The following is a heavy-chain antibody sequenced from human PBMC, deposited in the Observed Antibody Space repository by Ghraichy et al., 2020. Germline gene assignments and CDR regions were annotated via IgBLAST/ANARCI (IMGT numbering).Heavy chain of an antibody. D-gene: IGHD5-12*01. CDR2: ISTTGVTT. J-gene: IGHJ6*02. CDR3: VKDGRGYSGYHSDPYDGMDV. V-gene: IGHV3-64*05. CDR1: GFTFANFA. Sequence: GGSLRLSCSASGFTFANFAMYWARQAPGKGLEYVSAISTTGVTTYYADSIKGRFSISRDNSKNTLYVQMNNLRSEDTARYYCVKDGRGYSGYHSDPYDGMDVWGQATTVTVSS.